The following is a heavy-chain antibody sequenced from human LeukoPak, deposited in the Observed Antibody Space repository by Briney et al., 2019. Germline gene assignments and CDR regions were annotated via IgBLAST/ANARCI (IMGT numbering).Heavy chain of an antibody. D-gene: IGHD3-3*01. CDR2: INHSGST. J-gene: IGHJ4*02. V-gene: IGHV4-34*01. CDR3: ARYDFWSGYYSY. Sequence: SETLSLTCAVYGVSFSGYYWSWIRQPPGKGLEWIGEINHSGSTNYNPSLKSRVTISVDTSKNQFSLKLSSVTAADTAVYYCARYDFWSGYYSYWGQGTLVTVSS. CDR1: GVSFSGYY.